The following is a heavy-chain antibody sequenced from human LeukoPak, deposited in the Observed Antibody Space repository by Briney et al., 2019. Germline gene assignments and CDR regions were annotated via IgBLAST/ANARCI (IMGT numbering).Heavy chain of an antibody. D-gene: IGHD1-26*01. J-gene: IGHJ3*02. CDR1: GGSINSSSYY. V-gene: IGHV4-39*07. CDR2: IFYSGNT. Sequence: SETLSLTCTVSGGSINSSSYYWGWIRQPPGKGLEWIGSIFYSGNTYDNPSLKSRVTISVDTSKNQFSLKVNSVTAADAAVYYCARDGRYYYAFDIWGQGTMVTVSS. CDR3: ARDGRYYYAFDI.